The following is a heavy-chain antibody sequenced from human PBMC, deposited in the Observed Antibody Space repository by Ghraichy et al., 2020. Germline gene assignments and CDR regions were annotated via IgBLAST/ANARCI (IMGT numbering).Heavy chain of an antibody. CDR2: INHSGST. V-gene: IGHV4-34*01. CDR3: ATYCSSTSCHDFDY. Sequence: SETLSLTCAVYGGSFSGYYWSWIRQPPGKGLEWIGEINHSGSTNYNPSLKSRVTISVDTSKNQFSLKLSSVTAADTAMYYCATYCSSTSCHDFDYWGQGTLVTVSS. J-gene: IGHJ4*02. CDR1: GGSFSGYY. D-gene: IGHD2-2*01.